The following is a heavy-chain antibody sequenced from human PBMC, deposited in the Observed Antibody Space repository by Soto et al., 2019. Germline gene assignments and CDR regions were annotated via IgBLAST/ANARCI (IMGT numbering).Heavy chain of an antibody. CDR2: ISGSGGST. CDR1: GFTFSSFA. Sequence: EVQLLESEGGLVQPGGSLRLSCAASGFTFSSFAMSWVRQAPGKGLEWVSAISGSGGSTYYADSVKGRFTISRDNTKNTLYLQMNSMRADDTAVYYCAKDFRSSSNWFDPWGQGTLVTVSS. CDR3: AKDFRSSSNWFDP. V-gene: IGHV3-23*01. J-gene: IGHJ5*02. D-gene: IGHD6-6*01.